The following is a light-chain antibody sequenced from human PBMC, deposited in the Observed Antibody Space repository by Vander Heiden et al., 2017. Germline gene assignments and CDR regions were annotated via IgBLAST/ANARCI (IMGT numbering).Light chain of an antibody. CDR1: QSISNK. CDR2: GAS. J-gene: IGKJ5*01. Sequence: EIVMTQSPATLSVSPGERATLSCRASQSISNKLAWYQQKPGQAPRVLIYGASTRATGIPARFSGSGYGTEFTLTISSLQSEDFAVYYCQQYKKWPSITFGQGTRLEIK. CDR3: QQYKKWPSIT. V-gene: IGKV3-15*01.